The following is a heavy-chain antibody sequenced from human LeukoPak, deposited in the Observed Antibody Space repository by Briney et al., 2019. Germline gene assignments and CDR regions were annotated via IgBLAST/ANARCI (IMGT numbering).Heavy chain of an antibody. D-gene: IGHD3-10*01. V-gene: IGHV3-74*01. Sequence: GGSLRLSCAASGFTFSSHWMHWVRQAPGKGLVWVSRINSDGSSATYADSVKGRFTISRDNAKNTVYLQMNSLRAEDTAVYYCAGHFGGKAIIWFGDLAGGQGTLVTVSS. J-gene: IGHJ4*02. CDR2: INSDGSSA. CDR1: GFTFSSHW. CDR3: AGHFGGKAIIWFGDLA.